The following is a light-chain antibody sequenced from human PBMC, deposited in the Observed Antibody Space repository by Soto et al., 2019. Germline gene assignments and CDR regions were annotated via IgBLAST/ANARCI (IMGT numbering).Light chain of an antibody. J-gene: IGLJ1*01. CDR3: SSYAGSYTRV. CDR2: DVS. V-gene: IGLV2-11*01. CDR1: SSDVGGYNY. Sequence: QSALTQPRSVSGSPGQSVTISCTGTSSDVGGYNYVSWYQQHPGKAPKLMIYDVSKRPSGVPDRFSGSKSGNTASLTISGLHAEDAADYYCSSYAGSYTRVFGTGTKLTVL.